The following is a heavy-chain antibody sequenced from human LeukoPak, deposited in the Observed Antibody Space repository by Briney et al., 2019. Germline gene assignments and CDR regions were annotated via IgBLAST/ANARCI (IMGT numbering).Heavy chain of an antibody. CDR2: IYHSGST. J-gene: IGHJ4*02. D-gene: IGHD2-21*01. Sequence: SETLSLTCAVSGYSISSGYYWGWIRQPPGKGLEWIGSIYHSGSTYYNPSLKSQVTISVDTSKNQFSLKLSSVTAADTAVYYCAREVYCGGDCYSHYFDYWGQGTLVTVSS. CDR1: GYSISSGYY. V-gene: IGHV4-38-2*01. CDR3: AREVYCGGDCYSHYFDY.